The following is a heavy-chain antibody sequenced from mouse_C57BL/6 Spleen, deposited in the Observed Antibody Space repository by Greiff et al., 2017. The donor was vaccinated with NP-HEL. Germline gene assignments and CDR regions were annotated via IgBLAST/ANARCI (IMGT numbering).Heavy chain of an antibody. D-gene: IGHD1-1*01. CDR3: TITPPSGYFDV. Sequence: EVKLQESGAELVRPGASVKLSCTASGFNIKDDYMHWVKQRPEQGLEWIGWIDPENGDTEYASKFQGKATITADTSSNTAYLQLSSLTSEDTAVYYCTITPPSGYFDVWGTGTTVTVSS. CDR2: IDPENGDT. V-gene: IGHV14-4*01. CDR1: GFNIKDDY. J-gene: IGHJ1*03.